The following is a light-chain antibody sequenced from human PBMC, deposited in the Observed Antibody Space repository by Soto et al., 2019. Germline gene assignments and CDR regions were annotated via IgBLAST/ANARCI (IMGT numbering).Light chain of an antibody. CDR2: GAS. V-gene: IGKV3-15*01. J-gene: IGKJ2*01. Sequence: EIVMTQSPATLSVTPGETATLSCRASQSVSSNLAWYQQKPARAPRLLIYGASTRATGIPARLSGSGSGTEFTVTISSLQSEDSAVNSCQQYYNWQYTFAQGTKLEIK. CDR1: QSVSSN. CDR3: QQYYNWQYT.